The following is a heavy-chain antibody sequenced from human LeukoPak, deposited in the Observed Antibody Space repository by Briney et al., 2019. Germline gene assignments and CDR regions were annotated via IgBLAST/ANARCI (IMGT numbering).Heavy chain of an antibody. D-gene: IGHD3-16*01. V-gene: IGHV3-30*18. J-gene: IGHJ5*02. CDR1: GFTFSSYG. Sequence: SGRSLRLSCAASGFTFSSYGMHWVRQAPRKGQEWVAVRSYDGSNKYYADSVKGRFTISRDNSKNTLYLQMNRLRAEDTAVFYCAKDYHMLGFNWFDPWGQGTLVTVSS. CDR3: AKDYHMLGFNWFDP. CDR2: RSYDGSNK.